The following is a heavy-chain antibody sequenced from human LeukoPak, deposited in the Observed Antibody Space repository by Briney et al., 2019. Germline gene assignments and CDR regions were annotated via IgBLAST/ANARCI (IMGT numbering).Heavy chain of an antibody. J-gene: IGHJ5*02. Sequence: SETLSLTCAVYGGSFSGYYWSWIRQPPGKGLEWIGEINHSGSTNYNPSLKSRVTISVDTSKNQFSLKLSSVTAADTAVYYCARGKVGSGWFNWFDPWGQGTLVTVSS. CDR2: INHSGST. D-gene: IGHD6-19*01. CDR1: GGSFSGYY. CDR3: ARGKVGSGWFNWFDP. V-gene: IGHV4-34*01.